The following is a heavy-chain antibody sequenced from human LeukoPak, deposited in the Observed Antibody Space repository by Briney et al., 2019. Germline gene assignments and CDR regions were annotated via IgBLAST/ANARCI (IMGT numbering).Heavy chain of an antibody. Sequence: SETLSLTCAVYGGSFSGYYWSWIRQPPGKGLDWIGEINHSGSTNYNPSLKSRVTISVDTSKNKFSLKLSSVTAADTAVYYCARNYYDILTGLGATFDYWGQGTLVTVSS. J-gene: IGHJ4*02. V-gene: IGHV4-34*01. CDR2: INHSGST. CDR1: GGSFSGYY. D-gene: IGHD3-9*01. CDR3: ARNYYDILTGLGATFDY.